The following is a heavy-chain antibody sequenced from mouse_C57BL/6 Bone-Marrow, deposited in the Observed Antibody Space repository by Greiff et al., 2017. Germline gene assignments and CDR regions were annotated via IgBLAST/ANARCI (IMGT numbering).Heavy chain of an antibody. V-gene: IGHV14-4*01. CDR1: GFYIKDDY. CDR3: SSLDGNYFDF. J-gene: IGHJ2*01. CDR2: IDPESGDT. D-gene: IGHD2-1*01. Sequence: VQLKESGAELVRPGASVKISCTASGFYIKDDYIHWVQQRNEKGLEWIGWIDPESGDTGYDSKFQGKATITSDPSSNTAYLQLNSLTSEDTAVYYCSSLDGNYFDFGGRGPPLTVAA.